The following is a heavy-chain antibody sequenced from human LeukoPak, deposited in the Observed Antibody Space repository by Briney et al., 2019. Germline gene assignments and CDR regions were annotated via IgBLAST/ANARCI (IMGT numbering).Heavy chain of an antibody. D-gene: IGHD4-17*01. V-gene: IGHV3-23*01. CDR1: GFTFNTQA. CDR2: ISGSGT. Sequence: GGSLRLSCAASGFTFNTQAMSWVRQAPGKGLEWVSAISGSGTYYADSVKGRFTISRDNSKNTLYLQMNSLRADDTAVYYCANFNYGWGQGTLVTVSS. CDR3: ANFNYG. J-gene: IGHJ4*02.